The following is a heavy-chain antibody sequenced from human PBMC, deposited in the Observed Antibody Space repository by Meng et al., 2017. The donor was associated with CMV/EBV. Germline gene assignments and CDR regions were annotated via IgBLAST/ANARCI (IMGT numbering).Heavy chain of an antibody. CDR3: ASKFWSGFYYYGMDV. J-gene: IGHJ6*02. CDR2: ISGSGGST. V-gene: IGHV3-23*01. CDR1: GFTFSSYA. Sequence: GGSLRLSCVASGFTFSSYAMSWVRQAPGKGLEWVSAISGSGGSTYYADSVKGWFTISRDNSKNTLYLQMNSLRAEDTAVYYCASKFWSGFYYYGMDVWGQGTTVTVSS. D-gene: IGHD3-3*01.